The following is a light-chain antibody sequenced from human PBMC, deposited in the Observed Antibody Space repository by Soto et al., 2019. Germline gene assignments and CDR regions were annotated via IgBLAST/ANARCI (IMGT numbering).Light chain of an antibody. V-gene: IGLV2-14*01. Sequence: QSVLTQPASVSGSPGQSITISCTGTSSDVGGYKYVSWYQQHPDKAPKPIIFEVSNRPSGISTRFSGSKSGNTASLTISGLQAGEGGDYCCASYTSSSTSVIFGRGTKVTVL. CDR2: EVS. J-gene: IGLJ2*01. CDR3: ASYTSSSTSVI. CDR1: SSDVGGYKY.